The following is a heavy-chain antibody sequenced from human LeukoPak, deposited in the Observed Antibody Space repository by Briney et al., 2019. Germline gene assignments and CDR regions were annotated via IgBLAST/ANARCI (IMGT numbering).Heavy chain of an antibody. V-gene: IGHV1-8*01. D-gene: IGHD3-22*01. CDR2: MKPNTGDR. CDR1: GYSFTSYD. Sequence: ASVKVSCKASGYSFTSYDIHWVRQAPGQGLEWMGWMKPNTGDRGYAQKFQGRVTMTRNTSMNTAYMELSSLRSDDTAVYYCASSGYYYLDYWGQGTLVTVSS. CDR3: ASSGYYYLDY. J-gene: IGHJ4*02.